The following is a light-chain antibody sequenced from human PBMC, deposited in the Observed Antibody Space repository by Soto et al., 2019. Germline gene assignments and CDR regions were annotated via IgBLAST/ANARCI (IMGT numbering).Light chain of an antibody. CDR1: ETVAGSY. Sequence: EIVLTQSPGTLSLSPGERATLSCRASETVAGSYLAWYQQKPGQAPRLLIHGASTRATGIADRFSGSGSGTDFTLTISRLEPDDFAVYYCQLYGNSPKTFGQGTKVDSK. J-gene: IGKJ1*01. CDR3: QLYGNSPKT. CDR2: GAS. V-gene: IGKV3-20*01.